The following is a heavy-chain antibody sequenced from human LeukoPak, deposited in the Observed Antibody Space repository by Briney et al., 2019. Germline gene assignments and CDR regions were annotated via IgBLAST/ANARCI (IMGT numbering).Heavy chain of an antibody. J-gene: IGHJ4*02. Sequence: GGSLRLSCAGSGFTFNSYAMSWVRQAPGKGLEWVCGIRGSGSETFYADSVKGRFTISRDNSINTLYLQMNSLRVEDTALYHCAKDRLRFLIPHDWGQGTLVTVSS. CDR1: GFTFNSYA. V-gene: IGHV3-23*01. D-gene: IGHD3-3*01. CDR2: IRGSGSET. CDR3: AKDRLRFLIPHD.